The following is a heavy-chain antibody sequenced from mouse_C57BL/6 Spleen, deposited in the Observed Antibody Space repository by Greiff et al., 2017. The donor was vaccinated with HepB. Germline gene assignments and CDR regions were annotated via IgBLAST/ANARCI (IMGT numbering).Heavy chain of an antibody. CDR3: ARKDYDYGGDYAMDY. CDR1: GFSLTSYG. V-gene: IGHV2-2*01. CDR2: IWSGGST. J-gene: IGHJ4*01. D-gene: IGHD2-4*01. Sequence: VKLKQSGPGLVQPSQSLSITCTVSGFSLTSYGVHWVRQSPGKGLEWLGVIWSGGSTDYNAAFISRLSISKDNSKSQVFFKMNSLQADDTAIYYCARKDYDYGGDYAMDYWGQGTSVTVSS.